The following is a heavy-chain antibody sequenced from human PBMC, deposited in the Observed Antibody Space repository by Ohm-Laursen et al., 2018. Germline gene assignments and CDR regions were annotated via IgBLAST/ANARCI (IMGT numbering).Heavy chain of an antibody. J-gene: IGHJ4*02. CDR2: ICGSDDCT. CDR1: GFTFSTYV. V-gene: IGHV3-23*01. CDR3: AKGMRVVDY. Sequence: SLRLSCTAPGFTFSTYVMNWFRQAPGKGLEWVSAICGSDDCTYYADSVKGRFTISRDNSKNTLYLQMNSLRAEDTAVYYCAKGMRVVDYWGQGTLVTVSS. D-gene: IGHD2-2*01.